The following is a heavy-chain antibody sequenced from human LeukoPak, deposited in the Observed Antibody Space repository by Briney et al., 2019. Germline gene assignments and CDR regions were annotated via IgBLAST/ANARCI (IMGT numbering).Heavy chain of an antibody. Sequence: PSETLSLTCAVYGGSFSGYYWSWIRQPPGKGLEWIGEINHSGSTNYNPSLKSRVTISVDTSKNQFSLKLSSVTAADTAVYYCASTPRRYCSSTSCYGHWFDPWGQGTLVTVSS. CDR2: INHSGST. D-gene: IGHD2-2*01. CDR3: ASTPRRYCSSTSCYGHWFDP. CDR1: GGSFSGYY. J-gene: IGHJ5*02. V-gene: IGHV4-34*01.